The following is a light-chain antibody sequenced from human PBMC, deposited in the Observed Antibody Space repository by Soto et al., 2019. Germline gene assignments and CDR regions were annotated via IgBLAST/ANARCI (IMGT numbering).Light chain of an antibody. J-gene: IGKJ5*01. CDR1: QNIDNH. V-gene: IGKV1-39*01. CDR2: AAS. CDR3: QQSSSPPPIT. Sequence: DIQLTQSPSSLSASLGDSVSISCRASQNIDNHLHWYRQKSGEAPEVLIYAASTLRDGVSWWFSGSGYGTEFTLTINNLRPEDFATYYCQQSSSPPPITFGQGTRLDI.